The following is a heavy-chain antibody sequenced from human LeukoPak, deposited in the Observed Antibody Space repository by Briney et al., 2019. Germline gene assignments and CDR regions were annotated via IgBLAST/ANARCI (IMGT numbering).Heavy chain of an antibody. Sequence: PGGSLRLSCAASGFTFSSYAMTWVRQAPEKGLEWVSAISGSDGSTYYADSVKGGFTISRENSQNTVYLQMKSLSAEDTAVYYCAKVETSGGANCYALYYWGQGTLVTVSS. V-gene: IGHV3-23*01. D-gene: IGHD2-2*01. CDR3: AKVETSGGANCYALYY. CDR1: GFTFSSYA. J-gene: IGHJ4*02. CDR2: ISGSDGST.